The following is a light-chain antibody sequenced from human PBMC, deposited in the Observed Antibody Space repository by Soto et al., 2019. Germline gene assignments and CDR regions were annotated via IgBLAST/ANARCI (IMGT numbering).Light chain of an antibody. J-gene: IGKJ4*01. Sequence: EIVMTQSPATLSVSPGERATLSCRSSQSVSSNLAWFQQKPGQTPRLLILAASQRAAGVPARFRGSGAGTDFTLTISSLEPEDFAVYYCQERSGWPRGTLGGGTKVDIK. CDR3: QERSGWPRGT. V-gene: IGKV3-11*01. CDR2: AAS. CDR1: QSVSSN.